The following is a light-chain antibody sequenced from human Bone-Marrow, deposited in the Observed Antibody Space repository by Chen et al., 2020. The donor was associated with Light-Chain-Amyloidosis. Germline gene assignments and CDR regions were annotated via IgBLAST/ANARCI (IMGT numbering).Light chain of an antibody. V-gene: IGLV2-14*01. CDR2: EVT. J-gene: IGLJ1*01. Sequence: QSALTQPASVSGSPGQSITISCTGTSSDVGGDNHVSWYQQHPDKAPKLMIYEVTNRPSWVPVRVSGSKSDHSACLSISRVQTEDEADYFCSSYTGTNILIFGSGTRVTV. CDR1: SSDVGGDNH. CDR3: SSYTGTNILI.